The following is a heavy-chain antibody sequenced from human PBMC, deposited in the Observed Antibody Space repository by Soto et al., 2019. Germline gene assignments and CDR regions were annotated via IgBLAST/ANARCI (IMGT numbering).Heavy chain of an antibody. CDR3: ACIGGRVPFDY. CDR2: IYYSGST. CDR1: GGSISSGDYY. Sequence: SETLSLTCTVSGGSISSGDYYWSWIRQPPGKGLEWIGYIYYSGSTYYNPSLKSRVTISVDTSKNQFSLKLSSVTAADTAVYYCACIGGRVPFDYWGQGTLVTVSS. J-gene: IGHJ4*02. V-gene: IGHV4-30-4*01. D-gene: IGHD6-6*01.